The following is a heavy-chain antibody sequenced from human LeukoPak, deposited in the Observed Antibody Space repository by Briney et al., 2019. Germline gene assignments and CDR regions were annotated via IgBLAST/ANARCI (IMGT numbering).Heavy chain of an antibody. Sequence: GGSLRLSYAASGFTVSNNYMSWVRQAPGQGLEWVSLVYAAGITYYADSVKGRFTISRDNAKNSLYLQMNSLRAEDTAVYYCARSPRITVVRGVPLDAFDIWGQGTMVTVSS. CDR1: GFTVSNNY. CDR3: ARSPRITVVRGVPLDAFDI. J-gene: IGHJ3*02. CDR2: VYAAGIT. V-gene: IGHV3-66*01. D-gene: IGHD3-10*01.